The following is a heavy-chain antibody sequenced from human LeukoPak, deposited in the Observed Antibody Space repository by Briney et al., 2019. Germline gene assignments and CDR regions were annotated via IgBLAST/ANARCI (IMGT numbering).Heavy chain of an antibody. D-gene: IGHD3-10*01. CDR3: ARGPYYYGSGSYYIYYYYMDV. V-gene: IGHV4-34*01. Sequence: PSETLSLTCAVYGGSFSGYYWSWIRQPPGKGLEWIGEINHSGSTNYNPSLKSRVTISVDTSKNQFSLKLSSVTAADTAVYYCARGPYYYGSGSYYIYYYYMDVWGKGTTVTVSS. J-gene: IGHJ6*03. CDR1: GGSFSGYY. CDR2: INHSGST.